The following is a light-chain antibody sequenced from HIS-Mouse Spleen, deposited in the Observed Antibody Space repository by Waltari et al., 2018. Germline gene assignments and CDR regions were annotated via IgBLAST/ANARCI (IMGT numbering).Light chain of an antibody. J-gene: IGLJ3*02. CDR2: STN. CDR3: VLYMGSGIWV. Sequence: QTVVTQEPSFSVSPGGTVTLTSCFSSGSVSTSSSPSWYHQTPGQAPRTLIYSTNTRSSGVPDRFSGSILGNKAALTITGAQADDESDYYCVLYMGSGIWVFGGGTKLTVL. CDR1: SGSVSTSSS. V-gene: IGLV8-61*01.